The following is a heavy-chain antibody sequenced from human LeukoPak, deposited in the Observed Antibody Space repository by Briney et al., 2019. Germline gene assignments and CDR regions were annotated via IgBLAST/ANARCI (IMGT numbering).Heavy chain of an antibody. CDR2: INPNSGGT. Sequence: ASVKVSCKASGYTFTGYYTHWVRQAPGQGLEWMGWINPNSGGTNYAQKFQGRVTMTRDTSISTAYMELSRLRSDDTAVYYCARGEVVPAAMDHGGDYWGQGTLVTVSS. CDR1: GYTFTGYY. CDR3: ARGEVVPAAMDHGGDY. V-gene: IGHV1-2*02. J-gene: IGHJ4*02. D-gene: IGHD2-2*01.